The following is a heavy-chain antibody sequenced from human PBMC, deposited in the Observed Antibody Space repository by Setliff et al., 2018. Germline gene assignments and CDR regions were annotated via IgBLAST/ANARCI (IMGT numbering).Heavy chain of an antibody. J-gene: IGHJ4*02. CDR2: MNPNSGNT. CDR1: GYTFTSYD. V-gene: IGHV1-8*01. Sequence: GASVKVSCKASGYTFTSYDINWVRQATGQGLEWMGWMNPNSGNTGYAQKFQGRVTMTRNTSISTAYMELSSLRSEDTAVYYCAMKGGDFPSSWYTFDYWGQGTLVTVSS. CDR3: AMKGGDFPSSWYTFDY. D-gene: IGHD6-13*01.